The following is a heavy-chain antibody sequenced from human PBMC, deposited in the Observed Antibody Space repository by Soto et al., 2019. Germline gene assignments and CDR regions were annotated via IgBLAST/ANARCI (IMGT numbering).Heavy chain of an antibody. V-gene: IGHV4-31*03. Sequence: QVQLQESGPGLVKPSQTLSLTCNVSGGSISSGGYYWSWIRQHPGKGLEWIGYIYYSGSTYYNPSLKSRVTISVDTSKNQFSLKLSSVTAADTAVYYCARSLTRGYSYGYYDYWGQGTLVTVSS. CDR3: ARSLTRGYSYGYYDY. CDR1: GGSISSGGYY. CDR2: IYYSGST. D-gene: IGHD5-18*01. J-gene: IGHJ4*02.